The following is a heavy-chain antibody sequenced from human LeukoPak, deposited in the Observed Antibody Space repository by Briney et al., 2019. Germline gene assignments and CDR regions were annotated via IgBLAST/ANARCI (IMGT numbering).Heavy chain of an antibody. CDR3: ARSRYFDWLLYGENWFDP. CDR2: IYYSGST. Sequence: SETLSLTCTVSGGSISSSSYYWGWIRQPPGKGLEWIGSIYYSGSTYYNPSLKSRVTISVDTSKNQFSLKLSSVTAADTAVYYCARSRYFDWLLYGENWFDPWGQGTLVTVSS. D-gene: IGHD3-9*01. J-gene: IGHJ5*02. V-gene: IGHV4-39*07. CDR1: GGSISSSSYY.